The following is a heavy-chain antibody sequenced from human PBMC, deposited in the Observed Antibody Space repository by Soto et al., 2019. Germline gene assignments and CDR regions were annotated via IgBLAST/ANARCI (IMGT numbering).Heavy chain of an antibody. V-gene: IGHV1-69*08. D-gene: IGHD6-19*01. CDR2: IIPILGIA. CDR3: ARDQRVPLLTMREQWLVLDY. J-gene: IGHJ4*02. Sequence: QVQLVQSGAEVKKPGSSVKVSCKASGGTFSSYTISWVRQAPGQGLEWMGRIIPILGIANYAQKFQGRVTITADKSTSTAYMELRSLRSEDTAVYYCARDQRVPLLTMREQWLVLDYWGQGTLVTVSS. CDR1: GGTFSSYT.